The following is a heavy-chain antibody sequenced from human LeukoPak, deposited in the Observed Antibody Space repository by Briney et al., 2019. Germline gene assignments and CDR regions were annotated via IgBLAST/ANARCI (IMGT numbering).Heavy chain of an antibody. CDR1: GFTFSTYW. J-gene: IGHJ4*02. Sequence: PGGSLRLSCAASGFTFSTYWMSWVRQAPGKGLEWVANIKEDGSEKYYGDSVKGRFTISRDNAKNSLYLQMNSLRAEDTAGYYCARDSSCYQWGQRTLVTVSS. CDR3: ARDSSCYQ. V-gene: IGHV3-7*01. CDR2: IKEDGSEK. D-gene: IGHD3-22*01.